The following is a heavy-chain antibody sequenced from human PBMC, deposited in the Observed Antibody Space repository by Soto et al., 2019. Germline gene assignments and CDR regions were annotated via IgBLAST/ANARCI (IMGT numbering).Heavy chain of an antibody. V-gene: IGHV3-48*01. CDR2: ISSSSSTI. Sequence: GGSLRLSCVASGFTFSSYSMNWVRQAPGKGLEWVSYISSSSSTIYYADSVKGRFTISRDNAKNSLYLQMNSLRAEDTAVYYCARTDFWSGYYADYWGQGTLVTVSS. D-gene: IGHD3-3*01. CDR1: GFTFSSYS. CDR3: ARTDFWSGYYADY. J-gene: IGHJ4*02.